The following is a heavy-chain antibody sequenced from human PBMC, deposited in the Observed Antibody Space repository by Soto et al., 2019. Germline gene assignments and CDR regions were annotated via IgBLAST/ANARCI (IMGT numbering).Heavy chain of an antibody. CDR1: GGSISSGDYY. Sequence: SETLSVTCTVSGGSISSGDYYWCWIRQPPGKGLERIGYIYYSGSTYYNPSLKSRVTISVDTSKNQFSLKLSSVTAADTAVYYCARERPDGARLDPWGQGTLVTVSS. V-gene: IGHV4-30-4*01. J-gene: IGHJ5*02. CDR3: ARERPDGARLDP. CDR2: IYYSGST. D-gene: IGHD6-6*01.